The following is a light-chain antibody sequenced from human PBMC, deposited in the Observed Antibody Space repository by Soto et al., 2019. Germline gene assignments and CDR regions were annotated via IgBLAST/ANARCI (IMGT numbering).Light chain of an antibody. CDR2: GAS. CDR1: QSFSSSY. V-gene: IGKV3D-20*02. CDR3: QQRSNWTWT. J-gene: IGKJ1*01. Sequence: EIVLTQSPGTLSLSPGERATLSCRASQSFSSSYLAWYQQKPGQAPRLLIYGASSRATGIPDRFSGSGSGTDLTLTISRLEPEDFAVYYCQQRSNWTWTFGQGTKVDIK.